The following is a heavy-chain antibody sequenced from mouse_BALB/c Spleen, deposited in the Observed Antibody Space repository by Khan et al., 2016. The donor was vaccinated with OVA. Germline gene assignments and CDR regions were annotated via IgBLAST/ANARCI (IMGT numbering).Heavy chain of an antibody. CDR2: INPTSGYT. CDR1: GYTFSTYW. V-gene: IGHV1-7*01. Sequence: QVQLQQSGAALAKPGASVKMSCKASGYTFSTYWMHWVKQRPGQGLEWIGYINPTSGYTDYNEKFKDKATLSADKSSSTAHMQLSRLTSEDSAVYYCTRDRIDYWGQGTTLTGSS. J-gene: IGHJ2*01. CDR3: TRDRIDY.